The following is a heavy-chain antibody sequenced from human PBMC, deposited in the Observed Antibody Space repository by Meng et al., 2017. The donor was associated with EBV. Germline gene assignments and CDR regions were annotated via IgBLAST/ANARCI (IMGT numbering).Heavy chain of an antibody. CDR3: ARSGATIFGVVIPTYYFDY. Sequence: QVQLVAFGAEVKKPGASVKVSCKASGYTFTSYAMHWVRQAPGQRLEWMGWINAGNGNTKYSQKFQGRVTITRDTSASTAYMELSSLRSEDTAVYYCARSGATIFGVVIPTYYFDYWGQGTLVTVSS. CDR2: INAGNGNT. CDR1: GYTFTSYA. D-gene: IGHD3-3*01. J-gene: IGHJ4*02. V-gene: IGHV1-3*01.